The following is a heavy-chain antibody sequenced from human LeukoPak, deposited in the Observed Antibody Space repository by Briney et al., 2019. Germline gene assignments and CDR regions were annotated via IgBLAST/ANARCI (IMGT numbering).Heavy chain of an antibody. J-gene: IGHJ6*03. V-gene: IGHV1-2*02. CDR1: GYTFTGYY. CDR3: ARVFTRSSPYYYYMDV. D-gene: IGHD6-13*01. CDR2: INPNSGGT. Sequence: EASVKVSCTASGYTFTGYYMHWVRQAPGQGLEWMGWINPNSGGTNYAQKFQGRVTMTRDTSISTAYMELSRLRSDDTAVYYCARVFTRSSPYYYYMDVWGKGTTVTVSS.